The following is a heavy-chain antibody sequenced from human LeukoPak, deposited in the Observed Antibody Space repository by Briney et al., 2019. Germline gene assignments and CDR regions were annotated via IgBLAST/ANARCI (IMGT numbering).Heavy chain of an antibody. V-gene: IGHV4-34*01. CDR3: ARVAADIVVVPAEAAEHNNWFDP. CDR1: GGSISSYY. D-gene: IGHD2-2*01. J-gene: IGHJ5*02. CDR2: INHSGST. Sequence: SETLSLTCTVSGGSISSYYWSWIRQPPGKGLEWIGEINHSGSTNYNPSLKSRVTISVDTSKNQFSLKLSSVTAADTAVYYCARVAADIVVVPAEAAEHNNWFDPWGQGTLVTVSS.